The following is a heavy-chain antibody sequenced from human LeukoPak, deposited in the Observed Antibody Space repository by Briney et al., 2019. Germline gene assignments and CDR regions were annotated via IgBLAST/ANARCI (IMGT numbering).Heavy chain of an antibody. D-gene: IGHD3-22*01. CDR3: ATSPLRIVVVPDY. CDR1: GGSFSGYY. CDR2: INHSGST. Sequence: SETLSLTCAVYGGSFSGYYRSWIRQPPGKGLEWIGEINHSGSTNYNPSLKSRVTISVDTSKNQFSLKLSSVTAADTAVYYCATSPLRIVVVPDYWGQGTLVTVSS. J-gene: IGHJ4*02. V-gene: IGHV4-34*01.